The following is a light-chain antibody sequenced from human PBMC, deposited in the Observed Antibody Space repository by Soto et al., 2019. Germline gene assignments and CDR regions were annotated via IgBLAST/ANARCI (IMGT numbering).Light chain of an antibody. CDR3: QQRSNWPPWT. CDR1: QSISDT. Sequence: EIVMTQSPATLSVSPGGRATLSCRASQSISDTLAWYQQKPGQAPGLLIHGASTRATGFPARFSGSGSGTDFTLTISSLEPEDFAVYYCQQRSNWPPWTFGQGTKVDIK. J-gene: IGKJ1*01. V-gene: IGKV3-15*01. CDR2: GAS.